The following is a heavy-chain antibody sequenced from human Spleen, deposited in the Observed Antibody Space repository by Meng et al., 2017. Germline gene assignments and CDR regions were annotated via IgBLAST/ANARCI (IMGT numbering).Heavy chain of an antibody. CDR2: ISYGGNNK. CDR3: ARDLAWVLFDY. D-gene: IGHD3-3*01. V-gene: IGHV3-30*01. J-gene: IGHJ4*02. CDR1: GLTFSSYA. Sequence: QGRPVGSGGVLIQPGRVCRLSCAFAGLTFSSYAMLWVRQAPGKGLEWVAVISYGGNNKYYADSVKGRFTVSRDNAKNTLYLQMNSLRADDTAVYYCARDLAWVLFDYWGQGALVTVSS.